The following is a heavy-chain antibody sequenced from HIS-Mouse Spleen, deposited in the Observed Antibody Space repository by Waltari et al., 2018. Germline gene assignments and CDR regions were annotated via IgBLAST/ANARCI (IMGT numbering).Heavy chain of an antibody. V-gene: IGHV4-31*03. CDR3: AREKGYYGSGSYYYYYYGMDV. CDR2: IYYSGST. CDR1: GGSISSVCSD. J-gene: IGHJ6*02. Sequence: QVQLQESGPGLVKPSQTLSLTCTVSGGSISSVCSDWSWIRPPPVKGLEWIGYIYYSGSTYYNPSLKSRVTISVDTSKNQFSLKLSSVTAADTAVYYCAREKGYYGSGSYYYYYYGMDVWGQGTTVTVSS. D-gene: IGHD3-10*01.